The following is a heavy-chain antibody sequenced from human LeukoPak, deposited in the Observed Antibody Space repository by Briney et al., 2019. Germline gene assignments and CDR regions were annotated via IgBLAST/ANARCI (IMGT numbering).Heavy chain of an antibody. Sequence: GGSLRLSCAASGFTFSTFWMSWVRQAPGKGLEWVANIKQDGSEKYYVDSVKGRFTISRDNSKNTLSLQMNSLRAEDTAVYYCAKGYGFDSSGSEHYFENWGQGILVTVSS. CDR2: IKQDGSEK. V-gene: IGHV3-7*02. D-gene: IGHD3-22*01. CDR3: AKGYGFDSSGSEHYFEN. J-gene: IGHJ4*02. CDR1: GFTFSTFW.